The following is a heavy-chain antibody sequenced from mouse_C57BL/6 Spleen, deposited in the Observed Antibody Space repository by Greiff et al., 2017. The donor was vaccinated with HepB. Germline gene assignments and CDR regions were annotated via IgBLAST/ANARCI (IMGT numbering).Heavy chain of an antibody. D-gene: IGHD4-1*01. J-gene: IGHJ4*01. Sequence: VQLKESGPELVKPGASVKMSCKASGYTFTDYNMHWVKQSHGKSLEWIGYINPNNGGTSYNQKFKGKATLTVNKSSSTAYMELRSLTSEDSAVYYCARGETNFYAMDYWGQGTSVTVSS. CDR3: ARGETNFYAMDY. V-gene: IGHV1-22*01. CDR2: INPNNGGT. CDR1: GYTFTDYN.